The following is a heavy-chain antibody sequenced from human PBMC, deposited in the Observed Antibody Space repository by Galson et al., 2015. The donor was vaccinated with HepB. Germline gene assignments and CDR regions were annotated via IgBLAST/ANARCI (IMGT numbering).Heavy chain of an antibody. CDR1: GFTVSSHY. CDR3: ARAVSVTLHYSDY. CDR2: IYSDGST. D-gene: IGHD4-17*01. V-gene: IGHV3-66*01. Sequence: SLRLSCAASGFTVSSHYMSWVRQAPGKGLEWVSVIYSDGSTYYADSVKGRFTISRDTSKNTLSLQMNRLRAEDTAVYYCARAVSVTLHYSDYWGQGTLVTVSS. J-gene: IGHJ4*02.